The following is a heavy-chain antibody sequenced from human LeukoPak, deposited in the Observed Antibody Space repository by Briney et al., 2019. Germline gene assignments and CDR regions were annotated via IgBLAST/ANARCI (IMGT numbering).Heavy chain of an antibody. CDR3: ARGGRGYSGYVTDP. D-gene: IGHD5-12*01. V-gene: IGHV4-59*01. CDR1: GRSISSYY. CDR2: IYYSGST. J-gene: IGHJ5*02. Sequence: PSETLSLTCTVSGRSISSYYWSWIRQPPGKGLEWIGYIYYSGSTNYNPSLKSRVTISVDTSKNQFSLKLSSVTAADTAVYYCARGGRGYSGYVTDPWGQGTLVTVSS.